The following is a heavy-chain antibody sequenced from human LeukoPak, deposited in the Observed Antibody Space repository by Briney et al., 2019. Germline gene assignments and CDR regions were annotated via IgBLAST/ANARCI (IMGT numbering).Heavy chain of an antibody. CDR2: IIPILGIA. J-gene: IGHJ4*02. D-gene: IGHD6-13*01. Sequence: SLKVSCKASGGTFSSYAISWVRQAPGQGLEWMGRIIPILGIANYAQKFQGRVTITADKSTSTAYMELSSLRSEDTAVYYCASSRGIAAAQSDYWGQGTLVTVSS. V-gene: IGHV1-69*04. CDR3: ASSRGIAAAQSDY. CDR1: GGTFSSYA.